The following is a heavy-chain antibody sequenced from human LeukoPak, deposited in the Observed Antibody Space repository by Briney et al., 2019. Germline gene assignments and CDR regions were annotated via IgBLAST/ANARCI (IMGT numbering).Heavy chain of an antibody. Sequence: GGSLRLSCAASGFTVSSNYMSWVRQAPGKGLEWVSVIYSGGSTYYADSVKGRFTISRDNSKNTLYLQMSSLRAEDTAVYYCARGNYGDYGGAFDIWGQGTMVTVSS. CDR2: IYSGGST. CDR1: GFTVSSNY. CDR3: ARGNYGDYGGAFDI. V-gene: IGHV3-53*01. D-gene: IGHD4-17*01. J-gene: IGHJ3*02.